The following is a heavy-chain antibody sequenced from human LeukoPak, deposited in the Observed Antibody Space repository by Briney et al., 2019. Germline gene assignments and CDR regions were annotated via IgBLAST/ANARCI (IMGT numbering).Heavy chain of an antibody. CDR1: GYSISSGYY. V-gene: IGHV4-38-2*02. CDR2: IYHSGST. Sequence: SETLSLTCTVSGYSISSGYYWGWIRQPPGKGLEWIGSIYHSGSTYYNPSLKSRVTISVDTSKNQFSLKLSSVTAADTAVYYCAREEDKVGTIDYWGQGTLVTVSS. D-gene: IGHD5-12*01. J-gene: IGHJ4*02. CDR3: AREEDKVGTIDY.